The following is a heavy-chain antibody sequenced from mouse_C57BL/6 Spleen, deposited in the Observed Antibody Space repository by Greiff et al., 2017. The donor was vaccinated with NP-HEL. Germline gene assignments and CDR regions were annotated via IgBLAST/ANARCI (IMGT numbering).Heavy chain of an antibody. CDR1: GYTFTEYT. Sequence: QVQLQQSGAELVKPGASVKLSCKASGYTFTEYTIHWVKQRSGQGLEWIGWFYPGSGSIKYNEKFKDKATLTADKSSRTVYMELSRLTSEDSAVYFCARHEEGAYYSNCGVWYFDVWGTGTTVTVSS. V-gene: IGHV1-62-2*01. CDR3: ARHEEGAYYSNCGVWYFDV. J-gene: IGHJ1*03. CDR2: FYPGSGSI. D-gene: IGHD2-5*01.